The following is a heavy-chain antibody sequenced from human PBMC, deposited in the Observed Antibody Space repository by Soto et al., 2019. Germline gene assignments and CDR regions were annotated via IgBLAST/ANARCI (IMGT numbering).Heavy chain of an antibody. CDR3: ARVDGGNYCYFDL. J-gene: IGHJ2*01. CDR2: IYSGGST. Sequence: QVQLQASGPGLVTPSQTLSLTCTVSGGSVSSGDYYWSWIRQPPGKGLEWIGYIYSGGSTDYNPSLKRRVTTSADTSKNQFSLNLSSVTAADTAVYYCARVDGGNYCYFDLWGRGTLVTVSS. D-gene: IGHD4-17*01. CDR1: GGSVSSGDYY. V-gene: IGHV4-30-4*01.